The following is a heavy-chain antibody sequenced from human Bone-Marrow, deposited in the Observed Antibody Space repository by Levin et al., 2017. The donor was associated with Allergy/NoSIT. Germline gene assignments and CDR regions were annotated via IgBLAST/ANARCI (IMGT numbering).Heavy chain of an antibody. Sequence: SCAAAGFTFGDYYMTWIRQAPGKGLEWISYISNGGSSIHYADSVKGRFTISRDNAKNSLYLQMNSLRAEDTAVYYCARAEGDYYDSSGYGFEYWGQGTLVTVSS. J-gene: IGHJ4*02. CDR3: ARAEGDYYDSSGYGFEY. D-gene: IGHD3-22*01. V-gene: IGHV3-11*01. CDR1: GFTFGDYY. CDR2: ISNGGSSI.